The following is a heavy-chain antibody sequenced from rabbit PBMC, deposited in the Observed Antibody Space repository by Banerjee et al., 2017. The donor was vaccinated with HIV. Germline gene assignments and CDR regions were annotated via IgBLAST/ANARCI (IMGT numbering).Heavy chain of an antibody. CDR2: IATGSGST. Sequence: QEQLEEYGGDLVKPGAPLTLTCTASGLSFSSSYDMCWVRQAPGKGLEWIAYIATGSGSTDYASWAKGRFTISKTSWTTVTLQMTSLTAADTATYFCARDGAGYAGYGSLALWGPGTLVTVS. CDR3: ARDGAGYAGYGSLAL. CDR1: GLSFSSSYD. J-gene: IGHJ4*01. V-gene: IGHV1S45*01. D-gene: IGHD7-1*01.